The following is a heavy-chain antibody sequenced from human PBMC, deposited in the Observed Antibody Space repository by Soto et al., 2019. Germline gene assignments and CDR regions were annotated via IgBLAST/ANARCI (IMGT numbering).Heavy chain of an antibody. CDR1: GFTVSSNY. CDR3: TRDCDYYGSGMCLHP. V-gene: IGHV3-53*01. D-gene: IGHD3-10*01. J-gene: IGHJ5*02. CDR2: IYSGGST. Sequence: EVQLVESGGGLIQPGGSLRLSCAASGFTVSSNYMSWVRQAPGKGLEWVSVIYSGGSTYYADSVKGRFTISRDNSKNTLYLQMNSLRAEDTAVYYCTRDCDYYGSGMCLHPWGQGTLVTVSS.